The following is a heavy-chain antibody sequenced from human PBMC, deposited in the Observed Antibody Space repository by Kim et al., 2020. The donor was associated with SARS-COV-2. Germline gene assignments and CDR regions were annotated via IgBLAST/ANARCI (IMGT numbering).Heavy chain of an antibody. J-gene: IGHJ6*03. CDR2: ISSSSSYI. CDR3: ARTENWNYLGYYYYYMGV. CDR1: GFTFSSYS. V-gene: IGHV3-21*01. D-gene: IGHD1-7*01. Sequence: GGSLRLSCEASGFTFSSYSMNWVRQAPGKGLEWVSSISSSSSYIYYADSVKGRFTISRDNAKNSLYLQMNSLRAEDTAVYYCARTENWNYLGYYYYYMGVWGKGTTVTVSS.